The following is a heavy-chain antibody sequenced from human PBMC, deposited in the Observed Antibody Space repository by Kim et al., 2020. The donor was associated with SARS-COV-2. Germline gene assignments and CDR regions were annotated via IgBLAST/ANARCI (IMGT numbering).Heavy chain of an antibody. CDR1: GFTFDDYA. Sequence: GGSLRLSCAASGFTFDDYAMHWVRQAPGKGLEWVSGISWNSGSIGYADSVKGRFTISRDNAKNSLYLQMNSLRAEDTALYYCAKDPGLIGYCSGGSCYPWYFDLWGRGTLVTVSS. J-gene: IGHJ2*01. D-gene: IGHD2-15*01. CDR3: AKDPGLIGYCSGGSCYPWYFDL. V-gene: IGHV3-9*01. CDR2: ISWNSGSI.